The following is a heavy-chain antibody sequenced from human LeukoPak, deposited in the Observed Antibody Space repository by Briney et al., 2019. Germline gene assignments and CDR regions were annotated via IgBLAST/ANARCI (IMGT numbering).Heavy chain of an antibody. CDR1: GGSFSGYY. CDR2: INHSGST. J-gene: IGHJ4*02. Sequence: PSETLSLTCTVSGGSFSGYYWSWVRQAPGKGLEWIGEINHSGSTNDNPSLKSRLTISVDTSNIQFSLKLSSVTALDTALYYCARVVEGSDSSGYYLLYWGQGTLVTVSS. D-gene: IGHD3-22*01. CDR3: ARVVEGSDSSGYYLLY. V-gene: IGHV4-34*01.